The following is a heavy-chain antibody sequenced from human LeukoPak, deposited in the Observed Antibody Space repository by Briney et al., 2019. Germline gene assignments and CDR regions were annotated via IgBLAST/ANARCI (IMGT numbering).Heavy chain of an antibody. CDR2: INHSGST. D-gene: IGHD5-12*01. CDR1: GGSFSGYY. CDR3: ARENVDIVATIRVYYFDY. V-gene: IGHV4-34*01. J-gene: IGHJ4*02. Sequence: PSVTLSLTCAVYGGSFSGYYWSWIRQPPGKGLEWIGEINHSGSTNYNPSLKSRVTISVDTSKNQFSLKLSSVTAADTAVYYCARENVDIVATIRVYYFDYWGQGTLVTVSS.